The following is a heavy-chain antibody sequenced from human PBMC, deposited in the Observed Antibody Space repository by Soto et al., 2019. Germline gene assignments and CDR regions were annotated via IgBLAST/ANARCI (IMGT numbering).Heavy chain of an antibody. V-gene: IGHV3-33*06. Sequence: QVQLVESGGGVVQPGRSLRLSCAASGFTFSNYAMHWVRQAPGKGLEWVAVIWYDGSNKYYAESVKGRFTISRDNAKNTLYLHRNSMRAEDTAVCYCANRHPGIAATHWGQGTLVTVTS. CDR3: ANRHPGIAATH. CDR1: GFTFSNYA. D-gene: IGHD6-25*01. CDR2: IWYDGSNK. J-gene: IGHJ4*02.